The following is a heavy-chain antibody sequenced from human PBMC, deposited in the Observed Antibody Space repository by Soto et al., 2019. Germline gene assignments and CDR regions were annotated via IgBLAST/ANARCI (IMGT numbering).Heavy chain of an antibody. J-gene: IGHJ4*02. CDR1: GFTFSIYG. D-gene: IGHD3-10*01. CDR2: ISYDGSNK. V-gene: IGHV3-30*18. CDR3: AKDPGFLWYYGSGSPLGY. Sequence: GGSLRLSCAASGFTFSIYGMHWVRQAPGKGLEWVAVISYDGSNKYYADSVKGRFTISRDNSNNTLYLQMNSLRAEDTAVYYCAKDPGFLWYYGSGSPLGYWGQGT.